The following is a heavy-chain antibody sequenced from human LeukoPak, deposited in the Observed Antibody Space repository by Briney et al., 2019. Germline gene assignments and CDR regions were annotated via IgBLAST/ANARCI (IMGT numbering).Heavy chain of an antibody. J-gene: IGHJ6*03. Sequence: GGSLRLSCAASGFTFSSYAMHWVRQAPGKGLEWVAVISYDGSNRYYADSVKGRFTISRDNSKNTLYLQMNSLRAEDTAVYYCASVRRGFGESSKYYSYYYMDVWGNGTTVPIS. CDR1: GFTFSSYA. CDR3: ASVRRGFGESSKYYSYYYMDV. D-gene: IGHD3-10*01. CDR2: ISYDGSNR. V-gene: IGHV3-30*04.